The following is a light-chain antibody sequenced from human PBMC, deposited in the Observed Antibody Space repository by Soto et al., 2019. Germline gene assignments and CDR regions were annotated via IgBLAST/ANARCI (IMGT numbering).Light chain of an antibody. CDR1: QSVSSN. Sequence: EIVMTQSPSTLSVSPGERATLSCRGSQSVSSNLAWYQQKPGQAPRLLIYGASSRATGIPVRFSGSGSGTEFTLTISSLQSEDFAVNYCQQYNNWPLTFGQATRLEIK. J-gene: IGKJ5*01. V-gene: IGKV3-15*01. CDR3: QQYNNWPLT. CDR2: GAS.